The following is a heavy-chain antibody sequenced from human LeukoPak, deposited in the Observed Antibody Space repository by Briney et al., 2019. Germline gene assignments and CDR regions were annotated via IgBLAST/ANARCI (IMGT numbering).Heavy chain of an antibody. J-gene: IGHJ4*02. CDR1: GFTFSDYD. Sequence: GGSLRLSCAVSGFTFSDYDMHWVRQAPGKGLEWVAVIWYDGSNEYYADSVKGRFTISRDNSKNTLYLQVNSLRAEDTAVYYCARDRGGDGINYYFDYWGQGTLVTVSS. V-gene: IGHV3-33*01. D-gene: IGHD5-24*01. CDR3: ARDRGGDGINYYFDY. CDR2: IWYDGSNE.